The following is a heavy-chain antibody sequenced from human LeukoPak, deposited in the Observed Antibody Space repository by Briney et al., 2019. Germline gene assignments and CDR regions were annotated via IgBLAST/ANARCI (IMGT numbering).Heavy chain of an antibody. V-gene: IGHV3-23*01. D-gene: IGHD3-3*01. CDR1: GFTFSSYA. CDR2: ISGSGGST. J-gene: IGHJ4*02. Sequence: PGGSLRLSCAASGFTFSSYAMSWVRQAPGKGLEWVSAISGSGGSTYYADSVKGRFTISRDNSKNTLYLQMNGLRAEDTAVYYCAKDETPNTGVVIISYFDYWGQGTLVTVSS. CDR3: AKDETPNTGVVIISYFDY.